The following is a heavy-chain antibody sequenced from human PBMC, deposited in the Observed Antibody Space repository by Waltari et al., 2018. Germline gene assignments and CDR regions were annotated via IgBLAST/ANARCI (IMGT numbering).Heavy chain of an antibody. J-gene: IGHJ6*02. CDR2: IIPIFGTA. CDR3: ARDLIVVITTGFYYGMDV. Sequence: QVQLVQSGAEVKMPGSSVRVSCKDSGGSSSSYAIRCVRQAPGQGLEWLGRIIPIFGTANDAQKVQGRVTITADESTSTAYMELSSLRSEDTAVYYCARDLIVVITTGFYYGMDVWGQGTTVTVSS. D-gene: IGHD3-22*01. V-gene: IGHV1-69*15. CDR1: GGSSSSYA.